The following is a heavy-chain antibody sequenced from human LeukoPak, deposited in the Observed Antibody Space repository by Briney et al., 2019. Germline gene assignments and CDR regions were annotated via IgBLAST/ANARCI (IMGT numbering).Heavy chain of an antibody. D-gene: IGHD6-6*01. CDR2: ISSSSSYI. CDR1: GFTFSSYS. V-gene: IGHV3-21*04. Sequence: GGSLRLSCAASGFTFSSYSMNWVRQAPGKGLEWVSSISSSSSYIYYADSVKGRFTISRDNAKNSLYLQMNSLRAEDMALYYCAKGRYSSSSRGGFDYWGQGTLVTVSS. J-gene: IGHJ4*02. CDR3: AKGRYSSSSRGGFDY.